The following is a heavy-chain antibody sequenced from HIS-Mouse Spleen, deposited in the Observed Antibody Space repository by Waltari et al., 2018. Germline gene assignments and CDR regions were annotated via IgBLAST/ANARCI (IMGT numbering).Heavy chain of an antibody. CDR2: IYYSGST. Sequence: QLQLQESGPGLVKPSETLSLTCTVSGGSISSSSYYWGWLRQPPGKGLAWIGSIYYSGSTYYNPSLKSRVTISVDTSKNQCSLKLSSVTAADTAVYYCAREIPYSSSWYDWYFDLWGRGTLVTVSS. D-gene: IGHD6-13*01. J-gene: IGHJ2*01. CDR3: AREIPYSSSWYDWYFDL. V-gene: IGHV4-39*07. CDR1: GGSISSSSYY.